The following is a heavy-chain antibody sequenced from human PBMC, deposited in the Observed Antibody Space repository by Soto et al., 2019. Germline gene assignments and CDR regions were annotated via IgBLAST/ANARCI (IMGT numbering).Heavy chain of an antibody. D-gene: IGHD2-21*02. J-gene: IGHJ4*02. Sequence: DVQLVESRGGLVQPGESLRLSCEASDFDLSAYWIHWVRQGPGKGLEWVSRITSDGSDTSYADSVKGRFTISRDNAKNTIYLEMSSLRVEDTAVYYCAAFVVVTAGEYWGQGALVTVSS. CDR1: DFDLSAYW. V-gene: IGHV3-74*01. CDR3: AAFVVVTAGEY. CDR2: ITSDGSDT.